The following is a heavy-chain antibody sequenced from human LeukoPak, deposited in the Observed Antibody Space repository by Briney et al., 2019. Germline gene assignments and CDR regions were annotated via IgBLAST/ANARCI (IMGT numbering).Heavy chain of an antibody. J-gene: IGHJ3*02. V-gene: IGHV4-61*02. Sequence: SQTLSLTCTVSGGSISSGSYYWRWIRQPAGKGLEWIGRIYTSGSTNYNPSLKSRVTISVDTSKNQFSLKLSSVTAADTAVYYCARDPPYDSSAFDIWGQGTMVTVSS. D-gene: IGHD3-22*01. CDR1: GGSISSGSYY. CDR2: IYTSGST. CDR3: ARDPPYDSSAFDI.